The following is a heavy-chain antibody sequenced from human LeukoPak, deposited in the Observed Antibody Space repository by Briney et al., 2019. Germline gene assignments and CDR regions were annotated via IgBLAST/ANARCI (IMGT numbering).Heavy chain of an antibody. D-gene: IGHD3-22*01. V-gene: IGHV1-69*13. CDR2: VTPIFGTA. CDR3: AREWGLESSGFYYAY. J-gene: IGHJ4*02. Sequence: SVKVSCKASEGTFSRFTISWVRQAPGQGFEWVGGVTPIFGTANFAQRFQGRVSITADESTSTAFMELSSLRSEDTAVYYCAREWGLESSGFYYAYWGQGTLVTVSS. CDR1: EGTFSRFT.